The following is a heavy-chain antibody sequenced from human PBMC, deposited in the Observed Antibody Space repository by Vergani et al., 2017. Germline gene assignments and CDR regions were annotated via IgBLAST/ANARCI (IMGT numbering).Heavy chain of an antibody. D-gene: IGHD3-10*01. Sequence: QVQLQESGPGLVKPSETLSLTCTVSGGSINSSSYYWGWIRQPPGKGLEWIGSISSSGSPYYNPTLKSRLAFSVDTSKNLFSLRLKSVTATDTGMYYCARPVGPSAIADGYHVWGQGTMVTVS. V-gene: IGHV4-39*02. CDR1: GGSINSSSYY. CDR2: ISSSGSP. J-gene: IGHJ3*01. CDR3: ARPVGPSAIADGYHV.